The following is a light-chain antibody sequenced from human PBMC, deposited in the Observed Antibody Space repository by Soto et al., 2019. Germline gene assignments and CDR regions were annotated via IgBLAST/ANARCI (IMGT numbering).Light chain of an antibody. CDR3: QSYDSSLSGSVV. J-gene: IGLJ2*01. V-gene: IGLV1-40*01. CDR2: GNS. CDR1: ISNIGAGYD. Sequence: QSVLTQPPSVSGAPGQRVTISCTVSISNIGAGYDVHWYRQLPGTTPKLLIYGNSNRPSGVPDRFSGSKSGTSASLAITGLQAEDEADYYCQSYDSSLSGSVVFGGGTKLTVL.